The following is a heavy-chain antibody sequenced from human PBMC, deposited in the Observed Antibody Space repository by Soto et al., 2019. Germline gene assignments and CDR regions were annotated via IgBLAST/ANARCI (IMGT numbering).Heavy chain of an antibody. CDR2: IGDSSTYI. D-gene: IGHD4-4*01. CDR3: ARDQRYLRQGYSDY. V-gene: IGHV3-21*01. Sequence: EVQLVESGGGLVKPGGSLRLSCSASGFSFSSHSLNWVRQALGKGLEWVSSIGDSSTYIYYADSVKGRFTISRDNVRNSLFLQMNSLRAEDTAVYYCARDQRYLRQGYSDYWGQGTLVTVSS. J-gene: IGHJ4*02. CDR1: GFSFSSHS.